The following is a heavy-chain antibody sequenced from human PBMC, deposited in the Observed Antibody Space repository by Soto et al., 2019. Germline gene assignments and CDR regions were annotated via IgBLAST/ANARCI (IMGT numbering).Heavy chain of an antibody. D-gene: IGHD3-3*01. J-gene: IGHJ6*02. V-gene: IGHV3-30-3*01. Sequence: TGGSLRLCCAASGFTFSSYAMHWVRQAPGKGLEWVAVISYDGSNKYYADSVKGRFTISRDNSKNTLYLQMNSLRAEDTAVYYCPRDSNDFWSGYFKAYYYGMDVWGQGTTVTVSS. CDR1: GFTFSSYA. CDR3: PRDSNDFWSGYFKAYYYGMDV. CDR2: ISYDGSNK.